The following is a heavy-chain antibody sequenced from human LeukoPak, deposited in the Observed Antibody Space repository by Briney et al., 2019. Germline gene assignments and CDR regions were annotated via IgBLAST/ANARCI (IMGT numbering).Heavy chain of an antibody. CDR1: GYTFTGYY. CDR3: ARLGRYDGSPFDY. J-gene: IGHJ4*02. V-gene: IGHV1-2*02. D-gene: IGHD1-1*01. Sequence: ASVKVSCKASGYTFTGYYMHWVRQAPGQGLEWMGWINPNSGGTNYAQKFQGRVTMTRDTSISTAYMELSSLRSEDTAVYYCARLGRYDGSPFDYWGQGTLVTVSS. CDR2: INPNSGGT.